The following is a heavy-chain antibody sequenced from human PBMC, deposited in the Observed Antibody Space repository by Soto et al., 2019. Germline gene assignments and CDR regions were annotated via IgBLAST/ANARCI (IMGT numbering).Heavy chain of an antibody. V-gene: IGHV1-69*13. CDR1: GGTFSSYA. CDR2: IIPIFGTA. CDR3: ARGQDMGSGSYSPHAWFDP. J-gene: IGHJ5*02. D-gene: IGHD3-10*01. Sequence: GASVKVSCKASGGTFSSYAISWVRQAPGQGLEWMGGIIPIFGTANYAQKFQGRVTITADESTSTAYMELSSLRSEDTAVYYCARGQDMGSGSYSPHAWFDPWGQGTLVTVSS.